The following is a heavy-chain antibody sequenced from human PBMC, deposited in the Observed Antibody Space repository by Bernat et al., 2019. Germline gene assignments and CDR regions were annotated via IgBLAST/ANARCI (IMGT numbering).Heavy chain of an antibody. V-gene: IGHV1-2*02. CDR3: ARGGKADSFDI. J-gene: IGHJ3*02. D-gene: IGHD3-22*01. CDR1: GYTFTAYC. CDR2: INPNTGGT. Sequence: QVQLVQSGAEVKTPGASVKVSCKASGYTFTAYCIHWVRQAPGQGLEWMGWINPNTGGTNFAQNFQGRVTMTRDTSISTTYMELSSLRSDDTALYYCARGGKADSFDIWGQGTMVTVSS.